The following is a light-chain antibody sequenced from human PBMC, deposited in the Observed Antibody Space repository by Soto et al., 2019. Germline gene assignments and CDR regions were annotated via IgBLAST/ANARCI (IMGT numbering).Light chain of an antibody. V-gene: IGLV2-23*01. CDR1: SSDVGNYNL. CDR3: CYYAGNSTYV. J-gene: IGLJ1*01. Sequence: QSVLAQSASVSGSPGQSITISCTGTSSDVGNYNLVSWYQQHPGKAPKLMIYEDSKRPSGVSNRFSGSKSGNTASLTISGLQAEDEAAYYCCYYAGNSTYVFGTGTKVTVL. CDR2: EDS.